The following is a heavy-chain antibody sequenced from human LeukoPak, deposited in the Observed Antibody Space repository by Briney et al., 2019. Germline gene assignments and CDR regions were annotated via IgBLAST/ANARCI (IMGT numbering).Heavy chain of an antibody. CDR2: IYTSGST. Sequence: SETLSLTCTVSGGSISSGSYYWSWIRQPAGKGLEWIGRIYTSGSTNYNPSLKSRVTISVDTSKNQLSLKLSSVTAADTAVYYCARAVEGYYYYGMDVWGQGTTVTVSS. CDR1: GGSISSGSYY. J-gene: IGHJ6*02. V-gene: IGHV4-61*02. D-gene: IGHD5-24*01. CDR3: ARAVEGYYYYGMDV.